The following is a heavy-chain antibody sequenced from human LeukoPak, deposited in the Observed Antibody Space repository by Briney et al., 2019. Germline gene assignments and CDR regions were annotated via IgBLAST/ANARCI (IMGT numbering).Heavy chain of an antibody. J-gene: IGHJ4*02. CDR2: IYSGGST. D-gene: IGHD4-17*01. CDR1: GFTFDDYT. V-gene: IGHV3-66*01. Sequence: GGSLRLSCAASGFTFDDYTMHWVRQAPGKGLEWVSVIYSGGSTYYADSVKGRFTISRDNSKNTLYLQMNSLRAEDTAVYYCARGGNYGDYVYDYWGQGTLVTVSS. CDR3: ARGGNYGDYVYDY.